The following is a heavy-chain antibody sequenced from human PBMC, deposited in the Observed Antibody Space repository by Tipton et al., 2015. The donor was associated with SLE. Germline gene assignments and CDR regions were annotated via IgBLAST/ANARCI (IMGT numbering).Heavy chain of an antibody. Sequence: TLSLTCTVSGGSISDHYWLWIRQPPGKGLEWIGDIHYTGTTKYNPSLKTRVTISKDTSRRQFSLKLNSMSAADTAVYYCARDRGGTGSSWFDTWGQGTLVTVSS. J-gene: IGHJ5*02. CDR1: GGSISDHY. V-gene: IGHV4-59*11. CDR3: ARDRGGTGSSWFDT. D-gene: IGHD3-10*01. CDR2: IHYTGTT.